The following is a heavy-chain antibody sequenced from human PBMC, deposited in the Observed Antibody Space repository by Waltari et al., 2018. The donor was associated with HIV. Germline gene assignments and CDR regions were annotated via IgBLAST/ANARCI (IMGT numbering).Heavy chain of an antibody. J-gene: IGHJ4*02. CDR3: ARVGIAAAGASFDY. CDR1: GFTVSSNY. D-gene: IGHD6-13*01. Sequence: EVQLVESGGGLVQPGGSLRLSCAASGFTVSSNYMSWVRQAPGKGLEWVSVIYSGGSTYYADSVKGRFTISRDNSKNTLYLQMNSLRAEDTAVYYCARVGIAAAGASFDYWGQGTLVTVSS. V-gene: IGHV3-66*02. CDR2: IYSGGST.